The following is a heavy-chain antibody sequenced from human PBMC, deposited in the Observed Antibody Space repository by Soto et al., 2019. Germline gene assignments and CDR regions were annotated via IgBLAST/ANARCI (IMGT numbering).Heavy chain of an antibody. CDR1: GFTFSAHY. CDR3: ASSLGYCSTTIFHHYYFDF. J-gene: IGHJ4*02. V-gene: IGHV3-72*01. D-gene: IGHD2-2*01. Sequence: EVQLVESGGGLVQPGGSLRLSCAASGFTFSAHYMDWVRQAPGQGLEWVGRTRNKANSYTTEYAASVKGRFTISRDDSESSLYLQMNSLKTEDTAVYYCASSLGYCSTTIFHHYYFDFWGQGTLVTVSS. CDR2: TRNKANSYTT.